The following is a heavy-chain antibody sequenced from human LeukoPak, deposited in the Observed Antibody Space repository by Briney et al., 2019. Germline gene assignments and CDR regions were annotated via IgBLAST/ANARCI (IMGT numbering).Heavy chain of an antibody. CDR2: TYYRTKWYN. Sequence: SQTLSLTCVVSGDSFSSKNSAWNWLRQSPWRGLQWLGSTYYRTKWYNDYAESMEGRMTISQDTSKNQYSLHLNSVTPDDTAVYYCARDFGTTGWHTFDYWGQGTLVTVSS. D-gene: IGHD6-19*01. V-gene: IGHV6-1*01. CDR1: GDSFSSKNSA. J-gene: IGHJ4*02. CDR3: ARDFGTTGWHTFDY.